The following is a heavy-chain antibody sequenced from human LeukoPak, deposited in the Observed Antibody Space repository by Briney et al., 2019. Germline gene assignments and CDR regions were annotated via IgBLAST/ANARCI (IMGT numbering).Heavy chain of an antibody. CDR2: ISSSSSYI. CDR1: GFTFSSYS. D-gene: IGHD6-13*01. CDR3: ARDRQQLPPYYGMDV. V-gene: IGHV3-21*01. J-gene: IGHJ6*04. Sequence: GGSLRLSCAASGFTFSSYSMNWVRQAPGKGLEWVSSISSSSSYIYYADSVEGRFTISRDNAKNSLYLQMNSLRAEDTAVYYCARDRQQLPPYYGMDVWGKGTTVTVSS.